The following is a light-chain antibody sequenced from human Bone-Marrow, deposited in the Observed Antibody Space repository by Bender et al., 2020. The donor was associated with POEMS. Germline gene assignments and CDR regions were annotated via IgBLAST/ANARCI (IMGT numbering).Light chain of an antibody. J-gene: IGLJ2*01. Sequence: QSALTQPPSASGSPGQSVTISCTGTSDDIGGYDYVSWYQQHPGKAPKLMIFAVNKRPSGVPDRFSGSKSGNSASLTISGLQAEDEADYYCCSFAGNFMVLFGGGTKLTVL. CDR3: CSFAGNFMVL. V-gene: IGLV2-8*01. CDR2: AVN. CDR1: SDDIGGYDY.